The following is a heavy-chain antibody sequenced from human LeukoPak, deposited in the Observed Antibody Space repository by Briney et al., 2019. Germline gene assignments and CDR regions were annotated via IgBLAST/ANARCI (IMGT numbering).Heavy chain of an antibody. V-gene: IGHV4-30-4*08. CDR3: ARGSLVGYDFWSGYPTYYFDY. J-gene: IGHJ4*02. CDR2: IYYSGST. CDR1: GGSISSGDYY. D-gene: IGHD3-3*01. Sequence: ASETLSLTCTVSGGSISSGDYYWSWIRQPPGKGLEWIGYIYYSGSTYYNPSLKSRVTISVDTSKNQFSLKLSSVTAADTAVYYCARGSLVGYDFWSGYPTYYFDYWGQGTLVTVSS.